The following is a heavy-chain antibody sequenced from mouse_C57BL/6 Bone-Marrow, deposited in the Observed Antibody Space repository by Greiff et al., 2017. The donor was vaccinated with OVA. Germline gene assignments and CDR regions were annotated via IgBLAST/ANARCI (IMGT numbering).Heavy chain of an antibody. Sequence: EVKLVESGEGLVKPGGSLKLSCAASGFTFSSYAMSWVRQTPEKRLEWVAYISSGGDYIYYADTVKGRFTISRDNARNTLYLQMSSLKSEDTAMYYCTRAMLGVRYPYFDYWGQGTTLTVSS. CDR1: GFTFSSYA. CDR2: ISSGGDYI. D-gene: IGHD1-1*01. CDR3: TRAMLGVRYPYFDY. V-gene: IGHV5-9-1*02. J-gene: IGHJ2*01.